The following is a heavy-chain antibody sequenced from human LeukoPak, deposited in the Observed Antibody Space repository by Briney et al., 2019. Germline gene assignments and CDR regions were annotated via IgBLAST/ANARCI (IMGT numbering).Heavy chain of an antibody. CDR2: IYSGGST. J-gene: IGHJ3*02. Sequence: ETLSLTCTVSGGSISSYYWSWVRQAPGKGLEWVSVIYSGGSTYYADSVKGRFTISRDNSKNTLYLQMNSLRAEDTAVYYCVRHMIVVLNDAFDIWGQGTMVTVSS. CDR1: GGSISSYY. CDR3: VRHMIVVLNDAFDI. D-gene: IGHD3-22*01. V-gene: IGHV3-66*04.